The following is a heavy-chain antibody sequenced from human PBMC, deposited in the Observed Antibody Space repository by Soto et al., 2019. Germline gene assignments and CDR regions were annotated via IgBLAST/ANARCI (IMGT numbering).Heavy chain of an antibody. CDR3: ARERGPRSQPTRDDAFDI. CDR1: GYTFTGYY. J-gene: IGHJ3*02. D-gene: IGHD1-1*01. Sequence: ASVKVSCKASGYTFTGYYMHWVRQAPGQGLEWMGWINPNSGGTNYAQKFQGWVTMTRDTSISTAYMELSRLRSDDTAVYYCARERGPRSQPTRDDAFDIWGQGTMVTVSS. V-gene: IGHV1-2*04. CDR2: INPNSGGT.